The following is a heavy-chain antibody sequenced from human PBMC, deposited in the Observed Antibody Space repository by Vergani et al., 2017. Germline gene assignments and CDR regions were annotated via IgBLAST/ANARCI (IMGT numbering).Heavy chain of an antibody. Sequence: QLQLQESGPGLVKPSETLSLTCTVSGGSISSSSYYWGWIRQPPGKGLEWIGYIYYSGSTNYNPSLKSRVTISVDTSKNQFSLKLSSVTAADTAVYYCARTYYYDSSGYYRGGTSDAFDIWGQGTMVTVSS. CDR2: IYYSGST. V-gene: IGHV4-61*05. CDR1: GGSISSSSYY. D-gene: IGHD3-22*01. CDR3: ARTYYYDSSGYYRGGTSDAFDI. J-gene: IGHJ3*02.